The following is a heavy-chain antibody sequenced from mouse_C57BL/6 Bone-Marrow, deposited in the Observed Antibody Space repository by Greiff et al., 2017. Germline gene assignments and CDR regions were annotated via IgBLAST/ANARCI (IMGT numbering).Heavy chain of an antibody. V-gene: IGHV1-9*01. CDR2: ILPGSGST. CDR3: ARSCSSGLYYFDY. Sequence: QVQLQQSGAELMKPGASVKLSCKATGYTFTGSWIEWVKQRPGHGLEWIGEILPGSGSTNYNEKFKGKATFTADTSANTAYMQLSSLTHEDSAIYYCARSCSSGLYYFDYWGQGTTLTVSS. CDR1: GYTFTGSW. D-gene: IGHD3-2*02. J-gene: IGHJ2*01.